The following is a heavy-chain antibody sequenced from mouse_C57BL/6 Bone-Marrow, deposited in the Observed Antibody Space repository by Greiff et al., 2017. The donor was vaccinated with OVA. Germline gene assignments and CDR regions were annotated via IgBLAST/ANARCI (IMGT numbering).Heavy chain of an antibody. J-gene: IGHJ1*03. CDR2: INYDGSST. CDR1: GFTFSDYY. Sequence: EVQLQESEGGLVQPGSSMKLSCTASGFTFSDYYMAWVRQVPEQGLEWVANINYDGSSTYYLDSLKSRFIISRDNAKNILYLQMSSLKSEDTATYYCARGGWDWYFDVWGTGTTVTVSS. V-gene: IGHV5-16*01. D-gene: IGHD3-3*01. CDR3: ARGGWDWYFDV.